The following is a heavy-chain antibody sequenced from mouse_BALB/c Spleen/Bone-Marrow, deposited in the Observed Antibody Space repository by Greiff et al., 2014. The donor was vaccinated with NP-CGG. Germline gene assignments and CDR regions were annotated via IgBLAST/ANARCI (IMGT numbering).Heavy chain of an antibody. CDR2: ISDGGIYT. V-gene: IGHV5-4*02. Sequence: EVKLVESGGGLVKPGGSLKLSCTASGFTFSDYYMYWVRQTPEKRLEWVTTISDGGIYTYFPDSVKGRFTITRDNAKNNLYLQMSSLKSEDTAMYYGARAEEKYGALDYSGQGTSVTVSS. D-gene: IGHD1-1*02. J-gene: IGHJ4*01. CDR3: ARAEEKYGALDY. CDR1: GFTFSDYY.